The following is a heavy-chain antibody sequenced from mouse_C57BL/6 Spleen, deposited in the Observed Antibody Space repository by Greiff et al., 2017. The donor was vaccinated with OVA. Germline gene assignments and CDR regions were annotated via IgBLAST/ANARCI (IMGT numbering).Heavy chain of an antibody. J-gene: IGHJ4*01. CDR1: GYSFTDYN. V-gene: IGHV1-39*01. CDR2: INPNYGTT. CDR3: AREVGLESYYAMDY. Sequence: EVQLQESGPELVKPGASVKISCKASGYSFTDYNMNWVKQSNGKSLEWIGVINPNYGTTSYNPKFKGKATLTVDTSSSTAYMQLNSLTSEDSAVYYGAREVGLESYYAMDYWGQGTSVTVSS. D-gene: IGHD4-1*01.